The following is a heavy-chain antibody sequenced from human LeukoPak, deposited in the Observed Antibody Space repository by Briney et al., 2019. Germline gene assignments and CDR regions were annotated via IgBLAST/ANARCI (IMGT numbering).Heavy chain of an antibody. CDR3: ARDGPLRFWVY. D-gene: IGHD5-12*01. Sequence: GGSLRLSCAVSGFIFNDYWMAWVRQAPGKGLEWVANIKPDESERNYVDSVKGRVTISRDSAKNSVFLQMNSLRAEDTAVYYCARDGPLRFWVYWGQGTLVTVSS. CDR2: IKPDESER. CDR1: GFIFNDYW. J-gene: IGHJ4*02. V-gene: IGHV3-7*01.